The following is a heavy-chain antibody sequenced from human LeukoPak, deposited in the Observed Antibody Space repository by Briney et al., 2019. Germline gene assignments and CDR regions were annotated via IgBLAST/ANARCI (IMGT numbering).Heavy chain of an antibody. CDR2: INPTSVGR. V-gene: IGHV1-46*01. CDR1: GYTFTNYF. J-gene: IGHJ2*01. D-gene: IGHD4-17*01. CDR3: ARMGRGDQDWYFDL. Sequence: GASVKVSCKASGYTFTNYFVYWVRQAPGQGLEWIGIINPTSVGREYAQKFQGRITMTRDTSTSTVYMELNSLRSDDTAVYYCARMGRGDQDWYFDLWGRGTLITVSS.